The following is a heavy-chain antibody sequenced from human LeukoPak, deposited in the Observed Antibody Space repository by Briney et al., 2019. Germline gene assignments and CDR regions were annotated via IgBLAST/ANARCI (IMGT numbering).Heavy chain of an antibody. V-gene: IGHV4-59*08. CDR3: ARLGYYDSSGYYFRGWFDP. D-gene: IGHD3-22*01. J-gene: IGHJ5*02. Sequence: SETLSLTCTVSGGSISSYYWSWLRQPPGKGLEWIGYIYYSGSTNYNPSLKSRVTISVDTSKNQFSLKLSSVTAADTAVYYCARLGYYDSSGYYFRGWFDPWGQGTLVTVSS. CDR2: IYYSGST. CDR1: GGSISSYY.